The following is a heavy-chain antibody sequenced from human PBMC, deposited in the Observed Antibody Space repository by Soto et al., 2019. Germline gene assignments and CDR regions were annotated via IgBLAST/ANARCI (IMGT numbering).Heavy chain of an antibody. Sequence: SETLSLTCAVYGGSFSGYYLSWIRQPPGKGLEWIGEINHSGSTNYNPSLKSRVTISVDTSKNQFSLKLSSVTAADTTVYYCARDRTSLRYYYGMDVWGQGTTVT. V-gene: IGHV4-34*01. D-gene: IGHD1-7*01. J-gene: IGHJ6*02. CDR3: ARDRTSLRYYYGMDV. CDR1: GGSFSGYY. CDR2: INHSGST.